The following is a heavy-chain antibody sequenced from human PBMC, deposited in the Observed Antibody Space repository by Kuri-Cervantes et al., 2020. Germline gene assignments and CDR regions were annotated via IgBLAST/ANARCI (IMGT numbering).Heavy chain of an antibody. Sequence: ASVKVSCKASGYTFTSYYVHWVRQAPGQGLEWMGIINPSGGSTSYAQKFQGRVTMTRDTSTSTVYMELSSLRSEDTAVYYCARDSVHCSGGSCYSFFDYWGQGTLVTVSS. J-gene: IGHJ4*02. CDR1: GYTFTSYY. CDR3: ARDSVHCSGGSCYSFFDY. D-gene: IGHD2-15*01. CDR2: INPSGGST. V-gene: IGHV1-46*01.